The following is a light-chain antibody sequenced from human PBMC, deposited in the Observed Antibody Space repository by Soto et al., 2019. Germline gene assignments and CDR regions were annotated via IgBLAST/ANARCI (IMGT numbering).Light chain of an antibody. CDR1: QSVSSN. Sequence: EIVMTQSPVTLSVSPGERATLSCRASQSVSSNLAWYQQKPGQAPRLLIYGVSSRATGVPDRFSGSGSGTDFTLTISRLEPEDFAVYYCQQYGSSPITFGQGTRLEIK. CDR2: GVS. V-gene: IGKV3-20*01. J-gene: IGKJ5*01. CDR3: QQYGSSPIT.